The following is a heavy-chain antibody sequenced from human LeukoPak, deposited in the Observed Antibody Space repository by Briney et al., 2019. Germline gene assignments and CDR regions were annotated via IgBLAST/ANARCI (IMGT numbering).Heavy chain of an antibody. V-gene: IGHV3-53*05. D-gene: IGHD3-3*01. Sequence: GGSLRLSCAASGFSVSNNYMSWVRQAPGKGLEWVSLIYSGGDKRYAASVKGRFTISRDNSKNTLYLQMDSLRSEDTAVYYCARGPRTYYDFWSGTGGPYYYGMDVWGQGTTVTVSS. CDR1: GFSVSNNY. CDR2: IYSGGDK. J-gene: IGHJ6*02. CDR3: ARGPRTYYDFWSGTGGPYYYGMDV.